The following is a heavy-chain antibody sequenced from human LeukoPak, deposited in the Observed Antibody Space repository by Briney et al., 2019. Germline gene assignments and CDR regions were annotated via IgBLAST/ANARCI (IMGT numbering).Heavy chain of an antibody. J-gene: IGHJ4*02. V-gene: IGHV3-23*01. CDR3: AKDAHYYYDSSGYYIDY. D-gene: IGHD3-22*01. CDR1: GFTFSSYA. CDR2: ISGSGGST. Sequence: PGGSLRLSCAASGFTFSSYAMSWVRQAPGKGLEWVSAISGSGGSTYYADSVKGRFTISRDNSKNTLYLQMNSLRAEDTAVYYCAKDAHYYYDSSGYYIDYWSQGTLVTVSS.